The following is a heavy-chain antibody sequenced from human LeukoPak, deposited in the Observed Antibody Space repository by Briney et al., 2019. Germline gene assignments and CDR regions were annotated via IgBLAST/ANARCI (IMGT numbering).Heavy chain of an antibody. D-gene: IGHD3-10*01. Sequence: GGSLRLSCTASGFTFTNHWMTWVRQTPGKGREWVANVNEDGNEKNYVDPVKGRFTISRDNTENSVSLQMNTLRVEDTAVYYCARGVGWFDPWGQGTLVTVSS. J-gene: IGHJ5*02. V-gene: IGHV3-7*01. CDR1: GFTFTNHW. CDR3: ARGVGWFDP. CDR2: VNEDGNEK.